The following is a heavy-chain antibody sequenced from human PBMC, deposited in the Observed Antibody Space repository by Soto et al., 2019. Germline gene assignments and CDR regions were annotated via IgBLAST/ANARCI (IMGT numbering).Heavy chain of an antibody. V-gene: IGHV3-30-3*01. D-gene: IGHD4-4*01. Sequence: GGSLRLSCAASGFTFSSYAMHWVRQAPGKGLEWVAVISYDGSNKYYADSVKGRFTISRDNSKNTLYLQMNSLRAEDTAVYYCARGGLQDFDSWGQGTLVTVSS. J-gene: IGHJ4*02. CDR3: ARGGLQDFDS. CDR1: GFTFSSYA. CDR2: ISYDGSNK.